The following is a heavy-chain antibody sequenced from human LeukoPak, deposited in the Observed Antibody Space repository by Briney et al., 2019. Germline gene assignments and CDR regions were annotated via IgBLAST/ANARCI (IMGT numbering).Heavy chain of an antibody. Sequence: TGRSLRLSCAASGFTFSSYAMHWVRQAPGKGLEWVAVISYDGSNKYYADSVKGRFTISRDNSKNTLYLQMNSLRAEDTAVYYCAKDGSGLAAAGFGYWGQGTLVTVSS. CDR2: ISYDGSNK. CDR1: GFTFSSYA. CDR3: AKDGSGLAAAGFGY. J-gene: IGHJ4*02. V-gene: IGHV3-30-3*01. D-gene: IGHD6-13*01.